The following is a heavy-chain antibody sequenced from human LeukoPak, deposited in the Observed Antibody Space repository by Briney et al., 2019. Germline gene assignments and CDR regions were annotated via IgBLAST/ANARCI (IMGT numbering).Heavy chain of an antibody. V-gene: IGHV3-9*01. CDR1: GFTFDDYA. Sequence: GGSLRLSCAASGFTFDDYAMHWVRQAPGKGLEWVSGISWNSGSIGYADSVKGRFTISRDNAKNSLYLQMNSLRAEDTALYYCANEGGWDQGTLVTVSS. J-gene: IGHJ4*02. CDR3: ANEGG. CDR2: ISWNSGSI. D-gene: IGHD3-16*01.